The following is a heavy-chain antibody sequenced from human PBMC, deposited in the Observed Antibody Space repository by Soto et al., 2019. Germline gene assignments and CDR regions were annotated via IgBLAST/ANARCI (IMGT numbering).Heavy chain of an antibody. CDR1: GFTFSSYA. V-gene: IGHV3-23*01. CDR3: ARLVRGVYGYFDY. CDR2: ISGSGGST. D-gene: IGHD3-10*01. Sequence: PGGSLRLSCSASGFTFSSYAMSCVRQAPGKGLEWVSAISGSGGSTYYADSVKGRFTISRDNSKNTLYLQMNSLRAEDTAVYYCARLVRGVYGYFDYWGQGTLVTVSS. J-gene: IGHJ4*02.